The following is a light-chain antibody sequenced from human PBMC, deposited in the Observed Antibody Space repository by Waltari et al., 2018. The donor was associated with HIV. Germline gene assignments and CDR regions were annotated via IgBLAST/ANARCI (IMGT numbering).Light chain of an antibody. V-gene: IGLV2-8*01. CDR2: DVT. CDR1: SNDIGTYNF. Sequence: QSALTQPPSASGSPGQSVAIPCTGSSNDIGTYNFVSWSQHHPGKSPKLIIYDVTRPPPGIPDRFSGTKSGYTASLTVSDLQVEDEADYYCVSYTEKDTFLLFGGGTKLAV. J-gene: IGLJ2*01. CDR3: VSYTEKDTFLL.